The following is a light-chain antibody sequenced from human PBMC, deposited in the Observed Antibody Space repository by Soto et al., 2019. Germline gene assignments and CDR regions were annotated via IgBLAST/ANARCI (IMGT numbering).Light chain of an antibody. CDR1: QGISSY. CDR3: QQYYSYPQN. J-gene: IGKJ3*01. CDR2: AAS. V-gene: IGKV1-8*01. Sequence: AIRMTQSPSSLSASTGDRVIITCRASQGISSYLAWYQQKPGKAPKLLIYAASTLQSGVPSRFSGSGSGTDFTLTISCLQSEDFATYYCQQYYSYPQNFGPGTKVDIK.